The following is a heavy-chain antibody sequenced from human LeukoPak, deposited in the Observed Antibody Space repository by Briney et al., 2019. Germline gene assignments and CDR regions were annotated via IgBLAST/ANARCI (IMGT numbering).Heavy chain of an antibody. J-gene: IGHJ5*02. D-gene: IGHD6-19*01. Sequence: GGSLRLSCAASGFTFSSYAMHWVRQAPGKGLEWVAVTSYDGGNKYYADSVKGRFTISRDNSKNTLYLQMNSLRVDDTAVYYCARAYNSGWSLPFDPWGQGTLVTVSS. CDR2: TSYDGGNK. CDR3: ARAYNSGWSLPFDP. CDR1: GFTFSSYA. V-gene: IGHV3-30-3*01.